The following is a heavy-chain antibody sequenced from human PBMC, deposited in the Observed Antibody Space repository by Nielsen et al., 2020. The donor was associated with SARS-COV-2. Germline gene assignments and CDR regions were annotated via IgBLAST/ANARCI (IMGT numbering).Heavy chain of an antibody. CDR2: INHSGST. J-gene: IGHJ4*02. CDR1: GGSFSGYY. D-gene: IGHD5-12*01. V-gene: IGHV4-34*01. Sequence: ETLSLTCAVYGGSFSGYYWSWIRPPPGKGLEWIGEINHSGSTNYNPSLKSRVTISVDTSKNQFSLKLSSVTAADTAVYYCARFYPSYSGYDRPLVFDYWGQGTLVTVSS. CDR3: ARFYPSYSGYDRPLVFDY.